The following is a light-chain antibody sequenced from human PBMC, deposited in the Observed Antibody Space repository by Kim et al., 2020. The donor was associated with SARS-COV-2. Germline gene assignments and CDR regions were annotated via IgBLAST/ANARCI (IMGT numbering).Light chain of an antibody. CDR1: NIGSKN. V-gene: IGLV3-9*01. CDR3: QVWDSSTVV. Sequence: SVALGQTARITCGGNNIGSKNVHWYQQKPGQAPVLVIYRDGNRPSGIPERFSGSNSGNTATLTISRAQAGDEADYYCQVWDSSTVVFGGGTQLTVL. J-gene: IGLJ2*01. CDR2: RDG.